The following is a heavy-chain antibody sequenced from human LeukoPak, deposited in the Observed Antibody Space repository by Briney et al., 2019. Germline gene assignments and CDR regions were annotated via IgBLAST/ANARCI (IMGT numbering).Heavy chain of an antibody. CDR1: GIAFSSYG. V-gene: IGHV3-30*18. CDR2: ISYDKTTQ. CDR3: AKGDGTGGYWRFDL. J-gene: IGHJ2*01. D-gene: IGHD3-16*01. Sequence: GGSLRLSCVASGIAFSSYGMHWVRQAPGEGLEWVALISYDKTTQNYADSVKGRFTVSRDDSKNTLYMQMNSLRPEDTAFYYFAKGDGTGGYWRFDLWGRGTVVTVSS.